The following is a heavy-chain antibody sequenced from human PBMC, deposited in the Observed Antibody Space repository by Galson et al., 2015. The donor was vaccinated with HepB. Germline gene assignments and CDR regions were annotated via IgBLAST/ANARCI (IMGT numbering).Heavy chain of an antibody. Sequence: SLRLSCAASGFTFSSYGMHWVRQAPGKGLEWVAVISYDGSNKYYADSVKGRFTISRDNSKNTLYLQMNSLRAEDTAVYYCAVTHTHPNFGYFQHWGQGTLVTVSS. CDR3: AVTHTHPNFGYFQH. J-gene: IGHJ1*01. CDR2: ISYDGSNK. CDR1: GFTFSSYG. V-gene: IGHV3-30*03. D-gene: IGHD3-16*01.